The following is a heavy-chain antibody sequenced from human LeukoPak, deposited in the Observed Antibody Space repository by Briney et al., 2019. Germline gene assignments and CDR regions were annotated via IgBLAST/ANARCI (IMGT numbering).Heavy chain of an antibody. J-gene: IGHJ5*02. D-gene: IGHD3-10*01. CDR3: ARGSITMVRGVIIMSWFDP. V-gene: IGHV4-34*01. CDR1: GGSFSGYY. Sequence: SETLSLTCAVYGGSFSGYYWSWIRQPPGKGLEWIGEINHSGSTNYNPSLKSRVTISVDTSKNQFPLKLSSVTAADTAVYYCARGSITMVRGVIIMSWFDPWGQGTLVTVSS. CDR2: INHSGST.